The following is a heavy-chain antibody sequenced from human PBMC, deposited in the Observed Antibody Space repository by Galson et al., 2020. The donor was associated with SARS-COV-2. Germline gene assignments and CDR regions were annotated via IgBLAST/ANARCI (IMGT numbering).Heavy chain of an antibody. J-gene: IGHJ4*02. CDR3: VRDIAPREDGGDHFEC. D-gene: IGHD2-21*02. CDR2: MSSSGGNYI. Sequence: KIGASLKISRVVSGFTFSYYAMNLVRQAPGKGLEWVSSMSSSGGNYINYADSVKGRFTISRGNAKNSLYLEMNSLRTEDTAVYYCVRDIAPREDGGDHFECWGQGTLVSVSS. CDR1: GFTFSYYA. V-gene: IGHV3-21*06.